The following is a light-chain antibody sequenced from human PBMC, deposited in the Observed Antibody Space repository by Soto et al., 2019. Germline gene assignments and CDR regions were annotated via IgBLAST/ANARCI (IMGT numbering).Light chain of an antibody. CDR3: SSCSTTRALV. CDR1: SADIGAF. CDR2: DVS. J-gene: IGLJ2*01. Sequence: QSALPQPASVSGSPRQSRTISCSGTSADIGAFVSWNQQHPDNAPKVLIYDVSARPSGGSTRFAASKSANTASLNISGHKAGYEADYYCSSCSTTRALVVGGGSKLTVL. V-gene: IGLV2-14*03.